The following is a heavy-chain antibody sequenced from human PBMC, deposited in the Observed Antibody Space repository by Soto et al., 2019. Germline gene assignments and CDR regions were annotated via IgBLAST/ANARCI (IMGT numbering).Heavy chain of an antibody. J-gene: IGHJ5*02. V-gene: IGHV1-3*01. CDR1: GYTFTSYA. CDR3: ARDGRLRFLEWLFPREGWFDP. Sequence: GASVKVSCKASGYTFTSYAMHWVRQAPGQRLEWMGWINAGNGNTKYSQKFQGRVTITRDTSASTAYMELSSLRSEDTAVYYCARDGRLRFLEWLFPREGWFDPWGQGTLVTV. CDR2: INAGNGNT. D-gene: IGHD3-3*01.